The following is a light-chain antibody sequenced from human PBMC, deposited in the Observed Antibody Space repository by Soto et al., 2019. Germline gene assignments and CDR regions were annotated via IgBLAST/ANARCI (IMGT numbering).Light chain of an antibody. Sequence: EIVLTQSPGPLYLSPGERDTLSCRAIHSVSTSCLARDQQKPGQSPRLLLYGASSRATGIQDRLRGSVSGTDFTLTIRRVDPEDFAVYYCQQYGISPYTVGQGTNIEIK. CDR3: QQYGISPYT. CDR1: HSVSTSC. J-gene: IGKJ2*01. CDR2: GAS. V-gene: IGKV3-20*01.